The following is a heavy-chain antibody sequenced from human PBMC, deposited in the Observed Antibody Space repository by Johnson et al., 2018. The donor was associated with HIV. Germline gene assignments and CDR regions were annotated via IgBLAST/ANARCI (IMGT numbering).Heavy chain of an antibody. CDR1: GFTFSSYG. Sequence: QVQLVESGGGVVQPGRSLRLSCAASGFTFSSYGMHWVRQDPGKGLEWVAVISYDGSNKYYADSVKGRFTISRDNSKNTLYLQMNSLRAEDTAVYYCAKVYSSSVPAPGIWGQGTMVTVSS. D-gene: IGHD6-6*01. CDR2: ISYDGSNK. J-gene: IGHJ3*02. CDR3: AKVYSSSVPAPGI. V-gene: IGHV3-30*18.